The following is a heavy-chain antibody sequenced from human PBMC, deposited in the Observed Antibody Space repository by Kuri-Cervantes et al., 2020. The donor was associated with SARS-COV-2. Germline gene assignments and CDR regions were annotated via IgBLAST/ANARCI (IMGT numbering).Heavy chain of an antibody. J-gene: IGHJ6*02. Sequence: SVQVSCKASGGTFSSYAISWVRQAPGQGLEWMGGIIPIFGTANYAQKFQGRVTITADKSTSTAYMELSSLRSEDTAVYYCAREGAGTLYTSRYYGMDVWGQGTTVTVSS. CDR2: IIPIFGTA. D-gene: IGHD3-10*01. V-gene: IGHV1-69*06. CDR1: GGTFSSYA. CDR3: AREGAGTLYTSRYYGMDV.